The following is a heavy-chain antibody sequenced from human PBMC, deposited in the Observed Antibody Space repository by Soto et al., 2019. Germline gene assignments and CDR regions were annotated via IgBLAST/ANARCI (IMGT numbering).Heavy chain of an antibody. V-gene: IGHV3-9*02. CDR3: LKDVTPGGADC. J-gene: IGHJ4*02. CDR1: GFTSDDYA. D-gene: IGHD3-16*01. CDR2: IYWNSNRI. Sequence: EVKLVESGGGLVQPGRSLRLSCVASGFTSDDYAMHWVRQAPGKGLEWVAGIYWNSNRIDYGDSVKGRFTISRDNAEKSLYLQMNSLRPEDTAMYVCLKDVTPGGADCWGQGTLVTVSS.